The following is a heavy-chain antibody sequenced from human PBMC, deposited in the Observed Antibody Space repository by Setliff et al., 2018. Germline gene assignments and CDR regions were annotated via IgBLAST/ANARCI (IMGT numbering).Heavy chain of an antibody. Sequence: PSETLSLTCGVSGGGGSFSAYYWSWIRQPPGKGLEWIGEISPGGSTIYNPSLRSRVTMSVDTAKNRFPLNLTSVTAADTAVYYCATSGFCSAGSCYSFDDWGQGALVTVSS. J-gene: IGHJ4*02. CDR3: ATSGFCSAGSCYSFDD. V-gene: IGHV4-34*01. D-gene: IGHD6-19*01. CDR1: GGGGSFSAYY. CDR2: ISPGGST.